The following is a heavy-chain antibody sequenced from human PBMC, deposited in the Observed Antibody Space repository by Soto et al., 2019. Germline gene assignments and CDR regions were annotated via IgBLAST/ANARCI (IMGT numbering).Heavy chain of an antibody. D-gene: IGHD3-3*01. J-gene: IGHJ6*02. CDR1: GFTFSSYG. CDR3: ARSPTHFGVAITLDYGLDD. CDR2: IWYDGGKK. V-gene: IGHV3-33*01. Sequence: GGSLRLSCTASGFTFSSYGMHWVRQAPGKGLEWVAVIWYDGGKKYYADSVKGRFTISRDNTKNTLYLQMNSLRVEDAAVYYCARSPTHFGVAITLDYGLDDWGQGTTVTVSS.